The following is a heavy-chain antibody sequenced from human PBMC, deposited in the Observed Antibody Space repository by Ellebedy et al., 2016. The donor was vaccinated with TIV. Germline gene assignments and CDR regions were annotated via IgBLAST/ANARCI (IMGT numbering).Heavy chain of an antibody. V-gene: IGHV3-30*03. D-gene: IGHD3-10*01. Sequence: GESLKISCAASGFSFSTSVMHWVRRAPGKGLELVEWVAGISNNGVAQHYPESVKGRFTVSRDNSKNTLYLQMNSLTTEDTAVYYCARAVIGKEDFDYWGQGSLVSVSS. J-gene: IGHJ4*02. CDR1: GFSFSTSV. CDR3: ARAVIGKEDFDY. CDR2: ISNNGVAQ.